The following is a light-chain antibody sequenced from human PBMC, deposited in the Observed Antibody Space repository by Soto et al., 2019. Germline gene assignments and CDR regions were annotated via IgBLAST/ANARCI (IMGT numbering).Light chain of an antibody. CDR1: QGIRND. CDR2: AAS. J-gene: IGKJ1*01. CDR3: LQDYNYPRT. Sequence: AIPMTQSPSSLSASVGDTVTITCRASQGIRNDLSWYQEKPGKAPKLLIYAASSLQTGVPSRFSGSGGGTEFTLTITSLQPEDFATYYCLQDYNYPRTFGQRTKVEIK. V-gene: IGKV1-6*01.